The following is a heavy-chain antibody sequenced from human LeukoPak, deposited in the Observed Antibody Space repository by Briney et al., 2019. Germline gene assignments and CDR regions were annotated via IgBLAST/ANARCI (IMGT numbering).Heavy chain of an antibody. CDR1: GGSNRSSNYY. CDR3: ARNYCSGGSCYSNFDY. J-gene: IGHJ4*02. CDR2: IHYRGST. V-gene: IGHV4-39*01. Sequence: SETLSLTCAVSGGSNRSSNYYWGWIRQPPGKGLEWIGSIHYRGSTYYNTSLKSRVTISVDTSKNQFPLKLSSVTAADTAVYYCARNYCSGGSCYSNFDYWGQGTLVTVSS. D-gene: IGHD2-15*01.